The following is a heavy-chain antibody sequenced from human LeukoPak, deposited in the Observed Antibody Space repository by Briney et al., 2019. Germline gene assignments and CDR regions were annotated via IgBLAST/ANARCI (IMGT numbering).Heavy chain of an antibody. J-gene: IGHJ3*02. Sequence: PSEILSLTCSVSGGSIISYYWSWIRQPPGKGLEWIVDIHNPGGTNYNHYVKSRVTISVDTSKNQVSLKMTSVTAADTAVYYCATNRPVGGGYWGSFDIWGQGTLVTVSS. CDR1: GGSIISYY. D-gene: IGHD1-26*01. CDR3: ATNRPVGGGYWGSFDI. V-gene: IGHV4-59*01. CDR2: IHNPGGT.